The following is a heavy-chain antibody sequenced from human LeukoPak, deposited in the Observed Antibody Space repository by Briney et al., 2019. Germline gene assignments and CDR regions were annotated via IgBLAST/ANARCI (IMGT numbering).Heavy chain of an antibody. D-gene: IGHD6-13*01. CDR3: ARRFSSSWYFDY. J-gene: IGHJ4*01. Sequence: GESLKISCKGSGYRFNGEWIGWVRQMPGKGLEWMGNIYPGDSDTRYSQSFQGQVTISADKSINTAYLQWSSLKASDTAMYYCARRFSSSWYFDYWGLGTLVTVSS. CDR2: IYPGDSDT. V-gene: IGHV5-51*01. CDR1: GYRFNGEW.